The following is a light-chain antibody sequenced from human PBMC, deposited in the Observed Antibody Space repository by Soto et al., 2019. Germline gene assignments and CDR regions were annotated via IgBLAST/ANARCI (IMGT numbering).Light chain of an antibody. Sequence: EIVLTQSPATLSLSPGERATLFCRASQSFTGNSLAWSRQKPGQTPRLLIFGASRRATGIPDRFSGSGSGTDFTLTISRLEPEDFAVYYCQHYLDSPWAFGQGTKVEIK. CDR2: GAS. V-gene: IGKV3-20*01. J-gene: IGKJ1*01. CDR1: QSFTGNS. CDR3: QHYLDSPWA.